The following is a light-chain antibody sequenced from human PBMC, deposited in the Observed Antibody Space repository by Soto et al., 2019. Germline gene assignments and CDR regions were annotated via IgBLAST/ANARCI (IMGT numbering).Light chain of an antibody. V-gene: IGKV1-5*03. CDR2: KAS. Sequence: DFLMTQSPSTLSASVGDRVTITCRASQSISDRLAWYQQKPGNAPKLLIYKASSLQSGVPSRFSGSGSGTEFTPTIISLQPDDFAMYYCQQFNSYRWTFGQGTKVELK. CDR1: QSISDR. J-gene: IGKJ1*01. CDR3: QQFNSYRWT.